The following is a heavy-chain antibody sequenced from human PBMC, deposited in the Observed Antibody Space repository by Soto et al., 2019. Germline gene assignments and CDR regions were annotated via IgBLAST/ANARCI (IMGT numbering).Heavy chain of an antibody. Sequence: GGSLRLSCAASGFTFSSYAMSWVRQAPGKGLEWVSAISGSGGSTYYADSVKGQFTISRDNCKNTLYLQMDSLRAEDTAVYYCAKELPSRSSIAARGGFDPWGEGTLVTVSS. CDR3: AKELPSRSSIAARGGFDP. CDR1: GFTFSSYA. J-gene: IGHJ5*02. CDR2: ISGSGGST. D-gene: IGHD6-6*01. V-gene: IGHV3-23*01.